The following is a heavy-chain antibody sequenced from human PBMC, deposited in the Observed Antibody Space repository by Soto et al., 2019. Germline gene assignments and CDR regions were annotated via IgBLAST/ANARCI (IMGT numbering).Heavy chain of an antibody. CDR1: GASISCFY. CDR2: IYATGTT. J-gene: IGHJ5*02. V-gene: IGHV4-4*07. Sequence: SETLSLTCTVSGASISCFYWSWIRKSAGKGLEWIGRIYATGTTDYNPSLKSQVMMSVDTSKKQFSLKLRSVTAADTAVYYCVRDGTKTLRDWFDPWGQGISVTVSS. CDR3: VRDGTKTLRDWFDP. D-gene: IGHD1-1*01.